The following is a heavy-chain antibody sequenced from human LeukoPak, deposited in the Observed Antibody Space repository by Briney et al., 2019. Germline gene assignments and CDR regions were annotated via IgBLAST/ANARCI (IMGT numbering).Heavy chain of an antibody. CDR3: ARDGSSLAYCGGDCSRYWYFDL. Sequence: GGSLRLSCAASGFTFDDYAMHWVRQAPGKGLEWVSGISWNSGSIGYADSVKGRFTISRDNAKNSLYLQMNSLRAEDTAVYYCARDGSSLAYCGGDCSRYWYFDLWGRGTLVTVSS. CDR2: ISWNSGSI. J-gene: IGHJ2*01. CDR1: GFTFDDYA. D-gene: IGHD2-21*02. V-gene: IGHV3-9*01.